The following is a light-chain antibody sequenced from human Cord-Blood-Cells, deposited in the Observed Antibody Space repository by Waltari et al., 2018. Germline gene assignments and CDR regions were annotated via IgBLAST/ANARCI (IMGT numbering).Light chain of an antibody. Sequence: DIVMTQSPDSLAVSLGERATINCKSSQSVLYSSNNKNYLAWYQQKPGQPPKQLTYWASTRESGVPDRFSGSGSGTDFTLTISSLQAEDVAVYYCQQYYSTPRTFGQGTKVEIK. CDR3: QQYYSTPRT. CDR1: QSVLYSSNNKNY. V-gene: IGKV4-1*01. J-gene: IGKJ1*01. CDR2: WAS.